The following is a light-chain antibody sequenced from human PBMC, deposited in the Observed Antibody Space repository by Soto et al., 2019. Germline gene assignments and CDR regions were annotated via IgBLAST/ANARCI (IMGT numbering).Light chain of an antibody. CDR3: AAWDDNMYGYL. V-gene: IGLV1-44*01. CDR1: KNDIGVYDF. Sequence: QSVLTQPPSASGSPGQSVTISCTGTKNDIGVYDFVSWYQHHPGKAPKLVIYSDNQRPSGVPDRFSGSKSGTSASLAISGLQSEDEADYYCAAWDDNMYGYLFGTGTKVTVL. CDR2: SDN. J-gene: IGLJ1*01.